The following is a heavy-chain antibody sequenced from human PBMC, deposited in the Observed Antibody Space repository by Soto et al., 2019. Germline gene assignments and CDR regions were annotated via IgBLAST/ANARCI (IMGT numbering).Heavy chain of an antibody. J-gene: IGHJ5*02. CDR3: ATHSLDSGYGSS. CDR1: GGSTRSSSYY. CDR2: IYYSGAR. V-gene: IGHV4-61*05. Sequence: SETLSLTCTVSGGSTRSSSYYWGWIRQPPGKGLEWIGYIYYSGARNYNPSLKSRVIMSVDTSRTRFTLEVTSVTAADSAVYYCATHSLDSGYGSSWGPGTLVTVSS. D-gene: IGHD5-12*01.